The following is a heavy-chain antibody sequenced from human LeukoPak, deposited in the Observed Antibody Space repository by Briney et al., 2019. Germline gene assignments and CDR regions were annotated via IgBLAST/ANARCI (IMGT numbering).Heavy chain of an antibody. CDR1: GFTFSSYS. CDR2: ISSSSSYI. J-gene: IGHJ5*02. V-gene: IGHV3-21*04. Sequence: GGSLRLSCAASGFTFSSYSMNWVRQAPGKGLEWVSSISSSSSYIYYADSVKGRFTISRDNAKNSLYLQMNSLRAEDTALYYCAKAVAGTYNWFDPWGQGTLVTVSS. D-gene: IGHD6-19*01. CDR3: AKAVAGTYNWFDP.